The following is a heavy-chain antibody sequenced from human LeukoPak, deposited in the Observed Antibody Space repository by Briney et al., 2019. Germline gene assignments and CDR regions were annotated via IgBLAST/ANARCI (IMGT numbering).Heavy chain of an antibody. D-gene: IGHD4-17*01. CDR1: GFTFRSYS. Sequence: GGSLRISCAAPGFTFRSYSMNWGRQALRKGLEWGSSISSSSSYIYYADSVKGRFTISRDNAKNSLYLQMNSLRAEDTAVYYCARDHRGYGDDTPDAFDIWGQGTMVTVSS. V-gene: IGHV3-21*01. CDR3: ARDHRGYGDDTPDAFDI. J-gene: IGHJ3*02. CDR2: ISSSSSYI.